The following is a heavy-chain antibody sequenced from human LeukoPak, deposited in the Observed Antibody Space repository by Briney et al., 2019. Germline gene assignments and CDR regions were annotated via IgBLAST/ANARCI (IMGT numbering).Heavy chain of an antibody. J-gene: IGHJ4*02. V-gene: IGHV3-15*01. CDR3: IKSSGDWH. Sequence: PGGSLRLSCTTSGFTFSNAWMSWVRQAPGKGLEWVGRISSKTDGGTTDYAAPVKGRFTFSRDNSKNTLYLQMNRLKTEDTAVYYCIKSSGDWHWGQGTLVTVSS. CDR2: ISSKTDGGTT. CDR1: GFTFSNAW. D-gene: IGHD2-21*02.